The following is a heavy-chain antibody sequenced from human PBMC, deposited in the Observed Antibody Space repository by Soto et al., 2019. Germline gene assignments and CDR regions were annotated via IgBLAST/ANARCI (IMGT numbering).Heavy chain of an antibody. V-gene: IGHV2-5*02. J-gene: IGHJ4*02. CDR3: PHKIPGYSGSGSAFDY. Sequence: QITLKESGPTLVKPTQTLTLTCTFSGFSLSTSGVGVGWIRQPPGKALEWLALIYWDDDKRYSPSLKSRLTIPEDTSKNQVVLTMTNMYPVDTATYYCPHKIPGYSGSGSAFDYWGQGTLVTVSA. CDR2: IYWDDDK. D-gene: IGHD3-10*01. CDR1: GFSLSTSGVG.